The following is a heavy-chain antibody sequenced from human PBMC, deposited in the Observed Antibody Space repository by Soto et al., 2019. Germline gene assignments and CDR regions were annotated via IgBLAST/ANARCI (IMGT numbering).Heavy chain of an antibody. Sequence: PSETLSLTCAVYGGSFSGYYWSWIRQPPGEGLEWIGEINHSGSTNYNPSLKRRVTIPVDTSKNQFTLKLSSVTAADTALYYCARVRNYTAMAPWGQGILVTVSS. D-gene: IGHD5-18*01. CDR3: ARVRNYTAMAP. J-gene: IGHJ5*02. CDR1: GGSFSGYY. V-gene: IGHV4-34*01. CDR2: INHSGST.